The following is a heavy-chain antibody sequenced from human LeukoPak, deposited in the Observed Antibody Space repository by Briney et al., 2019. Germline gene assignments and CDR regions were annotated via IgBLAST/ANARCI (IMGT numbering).Heavy chain of an antibody. V-gene: IGHV3-23*01. CDR1: GFTFSSYA. CDR2: ISGGGGST. Sequence: HPGGSLRLSCAASGFTFSSYAINWVRQAPGKGLEWVSAISGGGGSTYYADSVKGRFTISRDNSKNTLYLQMNSLRAEDTAVYYCAKRSGPRYYYDSSGYYYDAFVIWGQGTMVTVSS. D-gene: IGHD3-22*01. CDR3: AKRSGPRYYYDSSGYYYDAFVI. J-gene: IGHJ3*02.